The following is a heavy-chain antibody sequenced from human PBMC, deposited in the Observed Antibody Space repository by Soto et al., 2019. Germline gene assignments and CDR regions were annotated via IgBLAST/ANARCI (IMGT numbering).Heavy chain of an antibody. J-gene: IGHJ5*02. CDR2: IYHSGST. CDR3: ARVPGP. V-gene: IGHV4-30-2*01. D-gene: IGHD7-27*01. CDR1: GGYISSGGYS. Sequence: TQSVTCAVSGGYISSGGYSWSWIRQPPGKGLEWIGYIYHSGSTYYNPSLKSRVTISVDRSKNQFSLKLSSVTAADTAVYYCARVPGPWGQGTPVTVSS.